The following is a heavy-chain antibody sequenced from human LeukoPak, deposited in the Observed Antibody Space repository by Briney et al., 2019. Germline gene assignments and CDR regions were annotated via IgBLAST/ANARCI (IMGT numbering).Heavy chain of an antibody. CDR1: GGSISSSSYY. Sequence: SETLSLTCTVSGGSISSSSYYWGWIRQPPGKGLEWIGSIYYSGSTCYNPSLKSRVTISVDTSKNQFSLKLSSVTAADTAVYYCARDLNDFWSGYSTNWFDPWGQGTLVTVSS. CDR2: IYYSGST. D-gene: IGHD3-3*01. J-gene: IGHJ5*02. CDR3: ARDLNDFWSGYSTNWFDP. V-gene: IGHV4-39*07.